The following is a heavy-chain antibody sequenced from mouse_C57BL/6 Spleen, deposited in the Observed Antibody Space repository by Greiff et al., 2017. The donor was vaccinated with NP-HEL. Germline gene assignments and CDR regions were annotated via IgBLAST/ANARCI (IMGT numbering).Heavy chain of an antibody. CDR1: GYTFPDYY. Sequence: EVQLQQSGPVLVKPGASVKMSCKASGYTFPDYYMNWVKQSHGKSLEWIGVINPYNGGTSYNQKFKGKATLTVDKSSSTAYMELNSLTSEDSAVYYCARGYSKYGDYAMDDWGKGTSVTVSS. CDR2: INPYNGGT. V-gene: IGHV1-19*01. J-gene: IGHJ4*01. D-gene: IGHD2-5*01. CDR3: ARGYSKYGDYAMDD.